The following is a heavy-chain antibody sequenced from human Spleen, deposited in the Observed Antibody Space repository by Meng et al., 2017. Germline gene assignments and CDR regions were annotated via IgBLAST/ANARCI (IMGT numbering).Heavy chain of an antibody. V-gene: IGHV5-51*01. CDR3: ARHGLDDLLTGYCDY. CDR1: GYSFTTFW. CDR2: INPGDSKT. J-gene: IGHJ4*02. Sequence: GESLKISCKASGYSFTTFWIGWVRQMPGRGLEWMGIINPGDSKTKYSPSFQGQVTISADKSITTAYLQWNSLKASDTAMYYCARHGLDDLLTGYCDYWGQGTLVTVSS. D-gene: IGHD3-9*01.